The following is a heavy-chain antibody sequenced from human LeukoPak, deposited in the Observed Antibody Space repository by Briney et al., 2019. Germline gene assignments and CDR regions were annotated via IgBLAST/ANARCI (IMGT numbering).Heavy chain of an antibody. CDR1: GYTFTSYW. D-gene: IGHD7-27*01. Sequence: GESLKISCQGSGYTFTSYWIGWVRQMPEKGLEWMGIINPGDSDTRYSPSFQGQVTISADKSISTAYLQWSSLKASDTAMYYCARPSTGANDAFDIWGQGTMVTVSS. CDR3: ARPSTGANDAFDI. V-gene: IGHV5-51*01. CDR2: INPGDSDT. J-gene: IGHJ3*02.